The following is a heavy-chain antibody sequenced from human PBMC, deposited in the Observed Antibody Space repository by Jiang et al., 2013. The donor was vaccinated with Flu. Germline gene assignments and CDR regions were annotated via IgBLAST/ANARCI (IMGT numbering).Heavy chain of an antibody. J-gene: IGHJ6*02. Sequence: QTLSLTCAISGDSVSSNSAAWNWIRQSPSRGLEWLGRTYYRSKWYNDYAVSVKSRITINPDTSKNQFSLQLNSVTPEDTAVYYCARDLVVVAATEYYYYYGMDVWGQGTTVTVSS. CDR1: GDSVSSNSAA. CDR2: TYYRSKWYN. V-gene: IGHV6-1*01. CDR3: ARDLVVVAATEYYYYYGMDV. D-gene: IGHD2-15*01.